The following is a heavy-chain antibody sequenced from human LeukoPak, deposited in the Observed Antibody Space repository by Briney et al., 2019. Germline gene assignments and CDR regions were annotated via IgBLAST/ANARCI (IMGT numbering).Heavy chain of an antibody. J-gene: IGHJ4*02. CDR3: ARSAGPSGSYYNVDY. D-gene: IGHD3-10*01. V-gene: IGHV3-66*01. CDR2: IHRDAST. Sequence: GSLRLSCAVSGFTVSTNYMSWVRQAPGKGLEWVSIIHRDASTYYANSVKGRFTISRDNSKNTLYLQMGSLRAEDMAVYYCARSAGPSGSYYNVDYWGQGTLATVSS. CDR1: GFTVSTNY.